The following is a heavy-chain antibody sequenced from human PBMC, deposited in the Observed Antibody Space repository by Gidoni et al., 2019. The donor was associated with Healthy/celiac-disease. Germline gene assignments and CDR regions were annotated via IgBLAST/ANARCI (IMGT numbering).Heavy chain of an antibody. D-gene: IGHD3-3*01. V-gene: IGHV4-4*07. CDR2: IYTSGST. CDR3: AREAYYDFWSVAGTDV. Sequence: PGLVKPSETLSLTCTVSGGSISSYYWSWIRQPAGKGLEWIGRIYTSGSTNYNPSLKSRVTMSVDTSKNQFSLQLSSVTAAYTAVYYCAREAYYDFWSVAGTDVWGQGTTVTLSS. J-gene: IGHJ6*02. CDR1: GGSISSYY.